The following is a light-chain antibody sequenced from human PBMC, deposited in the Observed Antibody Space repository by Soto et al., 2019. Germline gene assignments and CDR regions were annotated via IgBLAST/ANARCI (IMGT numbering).Light chain of an antibody. Sequence: QSVLTQPASVSGSPGQSITISCTGTSSDVGGYNYVSWYQHHPGKAPKLLIFEVSNRPSGVSSRFSGSKSGNTASLTISGLQAEDEADYYCSSYTSRSTWVFGGGTKLTVL. CDR3: SSYTSRSTWV. J-gene: IGLJ3*02. CDR2: EVS. V-gene: IGLV2-14*01. CDR1: SSDVGGYNY.